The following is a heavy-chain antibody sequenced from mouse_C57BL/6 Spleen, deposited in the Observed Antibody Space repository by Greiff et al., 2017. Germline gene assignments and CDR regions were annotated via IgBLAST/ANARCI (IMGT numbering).Heavy chain of an antibody. J-gene: IGHJ3*01. CDR2: INSDGGST. CDR1: EYAFPSHD. V-gene: IGHV5-2*01. D-gene: IGHD2-1*01. Sequence: EVKLMESGGGLVQPGESLKLSCESYEYAFPSHDMSWVRQTPEKRLELVAAINSDGGSTYYPDTMERRFIISRDNTKKTLYLQMSSLRSEDTALYYCARHGNYAFAYWGQGTLVTVSA. CDR3: ARHGNYAFAY.